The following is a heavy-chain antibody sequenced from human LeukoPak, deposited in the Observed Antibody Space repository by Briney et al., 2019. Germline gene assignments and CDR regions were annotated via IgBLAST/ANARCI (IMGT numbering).Heavy chain of an antibody. V-gene: IGHV4-34*01. Sequence: PSEALSLTCAVYGGSFSGYYWSWIRQSPGKGLEWIGEINHSGSTNYNPSLKSRVTISVDTSKNQFSLKLTSVTAADTAVYYCARPLGQGNEYGMDVWGQGTTVTVSS. CDR3: ARPLGQGNEYGMDV. CDR1: GGSFSGYY. CDR2: INHSGST. D-gene: IGHD1-1*01. J-gene: IGHJ6*02.